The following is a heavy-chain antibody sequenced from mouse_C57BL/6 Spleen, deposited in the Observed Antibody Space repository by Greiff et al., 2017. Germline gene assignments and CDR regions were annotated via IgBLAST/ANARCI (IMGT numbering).Heavy chain of an antibody. CDR1: GFNIKDYY. CDR3: ADGYYEDYAMDY. CDR2: IDPGDGDT. Sequence: VQLQESGAELVKPGASVKLSCTASGFNIKDYYMHWVKQRTEQGLEWIGRIDPGDGDTKYAPKFQGKATLTADTSSNTAYLQLCSLTSEDAVVYYCADGYYEDYAMDYWGQGTSVTVSS. D-gene: IGHD2-3*01. V-gene: IGHV14-2*01. J-gene: IGHJ4*01.